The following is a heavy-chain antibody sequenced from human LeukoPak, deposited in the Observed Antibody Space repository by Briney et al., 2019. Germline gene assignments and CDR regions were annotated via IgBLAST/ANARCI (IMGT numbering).Heavy chain of an antibody. Sequence: GGSLRLSCAASGFTFSSYAMHWVRQAPGKGLEWVAVISHDGTNKYYADSVKGRFTISRDNSKNTLYLQMNSLRAEDTAVYYCARCYDFWSGYYGYLYFDYWGQRTLVTVSS. CDR2: ISHDGTNK. V-gene: IGHV3-30-3*01. D-gene: IGHD3-3*01. J-gene: IGHJ4*02. CDR3: ARCYDFWSGYYGYLYFDY. CDR1: GFTFSSYA.